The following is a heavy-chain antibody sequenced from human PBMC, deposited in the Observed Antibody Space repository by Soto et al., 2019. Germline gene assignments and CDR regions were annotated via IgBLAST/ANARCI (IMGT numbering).Heavy chain of an antibody. Sequence: QVQLVESGGGLVKPGGSLRLSCAASGFTFSDYYMSWIRQAPGKGLEWVSYISSSGSTLYYADSVKGRFTISRDNAKKSLYLQMNSLRSDDTAVYYCARDFQYCSSTSCSEFDYWGQGTLVTVSS. CDR1: GFTFSDYY. CDR2: ISSSGSTL. D-gene: IGHD2-2*01. CDR3: ARDFQYCSSTSCSEFDY. J-gene: IGHJ4*02. V-gene: IGHV3-11*01.